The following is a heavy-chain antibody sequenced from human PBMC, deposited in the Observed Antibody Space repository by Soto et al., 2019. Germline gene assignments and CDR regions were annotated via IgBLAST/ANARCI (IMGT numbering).Heavy chain of an antibody. V-gene: IGHV4-4*02. CDR3: ARRSRVTYNSGFIAGTIDD. J-gene: IGHJ4*02. CDR1: GDSISSSKW. D-gene: IGHD5-18*01. CDR2: IFHSGST. Sequence: PSETLSLTCAVSGDSISSSKWWSWVRQPPGKGLEWIGEIFHSGSTNYKPSLRSRIAISVDKSKNQFSLRLTSVTAADTAVYYCARRSRVTYNSGFIAGTIDDWGQGTLVTVSS.